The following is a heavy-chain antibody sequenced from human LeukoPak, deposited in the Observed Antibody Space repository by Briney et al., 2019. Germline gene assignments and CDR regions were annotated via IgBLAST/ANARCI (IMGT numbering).Heavy chain of an antibody. Sequence: GESLKISCRVFGDNLASYWIGWVRQMSGKGLEWMEIIYPGDSDTRYSPSFQGQVTISADKSISTAYLQWSSLKASDTAMYYCVRRVGNSKYDYWGQGTLVTVSS. V-gene: IGHV5-51*01. CDR2: IYPGDSDT. CDR3: VRRVGNSKYDY. D-gene: IGHD4-11*01. CDR1: GDNLASYW. J-gene: IGHJ4*02.